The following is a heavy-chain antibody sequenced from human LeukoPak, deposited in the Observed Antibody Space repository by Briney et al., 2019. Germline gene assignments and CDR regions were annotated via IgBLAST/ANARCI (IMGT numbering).Heavy chain of an antibody. Sequence: GGSLRLSCAASGFNFNNYWMSWLRQAPGKGLEWVANIKDDGSEEYYVDSVKGRFTIVRDNAYNSLYLQMNSLRAEDTAVYYCAKDHGGVISYYFDYWGQGTLVTVSS. J-gene: IGHJ4*02. D-gene: IGHD3-3*01. V-gene: IGHV3-7*03. CDR3: AKDHGGVISYYFDY. CDR1: GFNFNNYW. CDR2: IKDDGSEE.